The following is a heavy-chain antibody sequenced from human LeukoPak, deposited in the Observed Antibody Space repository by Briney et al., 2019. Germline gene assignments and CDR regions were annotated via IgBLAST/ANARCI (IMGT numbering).Heavy chain of an antibody. Sequence: ASVKVSCKASGYTFTSYDINWVRQATGQGLEWMGWMNPNSGNTGYAQKFQGRVTMTRNTSISTAYMELSSLRSEDTAVYYCARVRAQQRNYYYYYYGMDVWGQGTTVTVSS. CDR2: MNPNSGNT. J-gene: IGHJ6*02. V-gene: IGHV1-8*01. CDR1: GYTFTSYD. D-gene: IGHD6-13*01. CDR3: ARVRAQQRNYYYYYYGMDV.